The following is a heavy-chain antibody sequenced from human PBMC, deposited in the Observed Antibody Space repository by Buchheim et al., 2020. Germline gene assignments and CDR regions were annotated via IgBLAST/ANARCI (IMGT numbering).Heavy chain of an antibody. CDR1: GLTFSSYS. CDR3: ASTCSSTSCHSTYGMDV. D-gene: IGHD2-2*01. CDR2: ISNSSSTI. Sequence: EVQLVESGGGLVQPGGSLRLSCAASGLTFSSYSMNWVRQAPGKGLEWVSYISNSSSTIYYADSVKGRLTISRDNAKNSLYLQMNSLRAEDTAVYCCASTCSSTSCHSTYGMDVWGQGTT. V-gene: IGHV3-48*04. J-gene: IGHJ6*02.